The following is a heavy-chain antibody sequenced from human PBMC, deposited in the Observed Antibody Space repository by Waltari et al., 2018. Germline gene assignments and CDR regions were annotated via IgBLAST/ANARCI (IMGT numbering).Heavy chain of an antibody. CDR2: INPNSGGT. CDR3: ARESDYSSSWYSGGW. V-gene: IGHV1-2*02. J-gene: IGHJ4*02. D-gene: IGHD6-13*01. CDR1: GYTFSGSS. Sequence: QLQLAQSGAEGKRPGASGNVSSSASGYTFSGSSVHSVRQTPGQGLAWTGWINPNSGGTNYAQKFQGRVTMTRDTSISTAYMELSRLRSDDTAVYYCARESDYSSSWYSGGWWGQGTLVTVSS.